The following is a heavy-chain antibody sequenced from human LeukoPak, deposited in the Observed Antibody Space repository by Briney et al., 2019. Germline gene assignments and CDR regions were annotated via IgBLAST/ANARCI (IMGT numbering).Heavy chain of an antibody. CDR1: GDSISSGDYY. Sequence: SETLSLTCTVSGDSISSGDYYWSWIRQPPGKGLEWIGSIYYSGSTYYNPSLKSRVTISVDTSKNQFSLKLSSVTAADTAVYYCARGTKTNDAFDIWGQGTMVTVSS. J-gene: IGHJ3*02. CDR2: IYYSGST. CDR3: ARGTKTNDAFDI. V-gene: IGHV4-39*01. D-gene: IGHD1-1*01.